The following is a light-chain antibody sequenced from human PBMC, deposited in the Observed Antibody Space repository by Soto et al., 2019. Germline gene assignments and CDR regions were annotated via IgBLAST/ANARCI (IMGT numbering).Light chain of an antibody. J-gene: IGKJ4*01. CDR1: QSVNHW. CDR2: DAS. Sequence: IQMTQYPSTLSASIGERVTISCRASQSVNHWLAWYQRKPGKAPKLLIHDASTLESGIPSRFSGSGSGTEFTLTISSLQPDDFAVYYCQQRSNWPLTFGGGTKVEIK. CDR3: QQRSNWPLT. V-gene: IGKV1-5*01.